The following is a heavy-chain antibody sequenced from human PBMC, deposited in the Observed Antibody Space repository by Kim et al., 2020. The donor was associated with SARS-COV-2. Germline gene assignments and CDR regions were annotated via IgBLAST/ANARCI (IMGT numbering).Heavy chain of an antibody. D-gene: IGHD6-19*01. V-gene: IGHV3-15*01. J-gene: IGHJ4*02. Sequence: YPAPVEGRFSVSRDDSKNTLLLQMNSLKTEETAVYYCPTAAGGWPWLGSNYWGQGTLVTVSS. CDR3: PTAAGGWPWLGSNY.